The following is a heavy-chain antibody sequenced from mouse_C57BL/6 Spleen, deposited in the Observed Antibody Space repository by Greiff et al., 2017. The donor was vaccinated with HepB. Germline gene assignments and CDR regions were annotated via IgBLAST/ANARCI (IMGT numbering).Heavy chain of an antibody. CDR2: INPSSGYT. Sequence: VHLVESGAELAKPGASVKLSCKASGYTFTSYWMHWVKQRPGQGLEWIGYINPSSGYTKYNQKFKDKATLTADKSSSTAYMQLSSLTYEDSAVYYCARYVVTSYYAMDYWGQGTSVTVSS. D-gene: IGHD2-2*01. CDR3: ARYVVTSYYAMDY. CDR1: GYTFTSYW. V-gene: IGHV1-7*01. J-gene: IGHJ4*01.